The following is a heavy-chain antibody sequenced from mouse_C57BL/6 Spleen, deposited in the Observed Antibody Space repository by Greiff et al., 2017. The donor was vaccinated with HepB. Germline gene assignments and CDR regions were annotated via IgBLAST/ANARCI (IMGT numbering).Heavy chain of an antibody. Sequence: QVQLQQPGAELVKPGASVKMSCKASGYTFTSYWITWVKQRPGQGLEWIGDIYPGSGSTNYNEKFKSKATLTVETSSSTAYMQLSSLTSEDSAVYYCAATVGYAMDYWGQGTSVTVSS. D-gene: IGHD1-1*01. V-gene: IGHV1-55*01. CDR3: AATVGYAMDY. CDR1: GYTFTSYW. J-gene: IGHJ4*01. CDR2: IYPGSGST.